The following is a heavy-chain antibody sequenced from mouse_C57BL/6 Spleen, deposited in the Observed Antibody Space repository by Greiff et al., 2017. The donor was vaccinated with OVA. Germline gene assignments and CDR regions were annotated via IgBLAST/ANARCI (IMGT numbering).Heavy chain of an antibody. CDR2: IDPSDSST. CDR3: ARRGNSVWYFDV. V-gene: IGHV1-50*01. J-gene: IGHJ1*03. D-gene: IGHD2-1*01. CDR1: GYTFTSYW. Sequence: QVQLQQPGAELVKPGASVKLSCKASGYTFTSYWMQWVKQRPGQGLEWIGEIDPSDSSTNYNQKFKGKATLTVDTSSSTAYMQLSSLTSEDSAVYYCARRGNSVWYFDVWGTGTTVTVSS.